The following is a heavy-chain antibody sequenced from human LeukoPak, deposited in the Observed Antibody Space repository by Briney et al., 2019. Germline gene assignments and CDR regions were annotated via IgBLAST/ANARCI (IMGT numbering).Heavy chain of an antibody. J-gene: IGHJ4*02. Sequence: GGSLRLSCAASGFTFSTYWMSWVRQAPGKGLEWVAIINQDGSQKYYVDSVKGRFTISRDNAKNSLYLQMDSLRVEDTAVYHCAKDVAWGHMDLWGQGTLATVSS. CDR3: AKDVAWGHMDL. CDR2: INQDGSQK. CDR1: GFTFSTYW. D-gene: IGHD3/OR15-3a*01. V-gene: IGHV3-7*01.